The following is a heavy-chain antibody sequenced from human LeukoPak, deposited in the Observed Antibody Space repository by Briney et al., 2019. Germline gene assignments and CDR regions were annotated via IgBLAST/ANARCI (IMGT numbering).Heavy chain of an antibody. CDR2: INHSGST. J-gene: IGHJ6*02. Sequence: PSETLSLTCAVYGGSFSGYYWSWIRQPPGKGLEWIGEINHSGSTNYNPSLKSRVTISVDTSKNQFSPKLSSVTAADTAVYYCARQTTVTQYYYYYYGMDVWGQGTTVTVSS. D-gene: IGHD4-11*01. V-gene: IGHV4-34*01. CDR1: GGSFSGYY. CDR3: ARQTTVTQYYYYYYGMDV.